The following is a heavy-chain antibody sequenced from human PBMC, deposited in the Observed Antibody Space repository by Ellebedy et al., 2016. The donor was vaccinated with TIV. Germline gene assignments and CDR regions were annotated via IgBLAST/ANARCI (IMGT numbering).Heavy chain of an antibody. CDR1: GLTVSSNY. J-gene: IGHJ6*02. V-gene: IGHV3-66*01. CDR2: FYSDGLT. CDR3: ARVRGRSESYAMDV. Sequence: GESLKISCAASGLTVSSNYMNWVRQAPGKGLEWVSVFYSDGLTYFADSVKGRFTVSRDITRNTLYLQMNSLRAEDTAVYFCARVRGRSESYAMDVWGQGTTVTVSS.